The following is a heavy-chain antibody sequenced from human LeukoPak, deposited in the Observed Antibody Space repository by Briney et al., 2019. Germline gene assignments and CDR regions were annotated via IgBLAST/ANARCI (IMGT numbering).Heavy chain of an antibody. Sequence: GGSLRLSCAASGFTFSSYAMSWIRQAPGKGLEWVSAISGSGGSTHYADSVKGRFTISRDNSKNTLYLQMNSLRAEDTAVYYCAKVLNYYGSGYFDYWGQGTLVTVSS. J-gene: IGHJ4*02. D-gene: IGHD3-10*01. CDR3: AKVLNYYGSGYFDY. CDR2: ISGSGGST. V-gene: IGHV3-23*01. CDR1: GFTFSSYA.